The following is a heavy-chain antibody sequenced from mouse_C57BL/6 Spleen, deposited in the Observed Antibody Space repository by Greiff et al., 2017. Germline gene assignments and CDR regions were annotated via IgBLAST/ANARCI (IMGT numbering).Heavy chain of an antibody. D-gene: IGHD2-1*01. CDR2: INPNNGGT. V-gene: IGHV1-26*01. CDR1: GYTFTDYY. Sequence: VQLQQSGPELVKPGASVKISCKASGYTFTDYYMNWVKQSHGKSLEWIGDINPNNGGTSYNQKFKGKATLTVDKSSSTAYMELRSLTSEDSAVYYCARGAIYYGNFDYWGQGTTLTVSS. CDR3: ARGAIYYGNFDY. J-gene: IGHJ2*01.